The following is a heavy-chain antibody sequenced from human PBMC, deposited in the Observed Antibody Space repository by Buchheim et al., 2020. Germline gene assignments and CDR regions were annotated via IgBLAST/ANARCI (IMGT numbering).Heavy chain of an antibody. D-gene: IGHD1-26*01. Sequence: EVQLVESGGGLVQPGGSLRLSCAASGFRSNYYWMHWVRQVPGKGLMWISRVNGDGGSTNYSDSVKGRFTISRDNSKNTVYLQMNSLRSEDTAIYYCARDDSGNYPYYSMDVWGQGTT. V-gene: IGHV3-74*01. CDR3: ARDDSGNYPYYSMDV. J-gene: IGHJ6*01. CDR1: GFRSNYYW. CDR2: VNGDGGST.